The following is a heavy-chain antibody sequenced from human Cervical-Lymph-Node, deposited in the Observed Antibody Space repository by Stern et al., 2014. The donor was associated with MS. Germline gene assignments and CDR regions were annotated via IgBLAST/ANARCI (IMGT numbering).Heavy chain of an antibody. D-gene: IGHD6-19*01. J-gene: IGHJ4*02. Sequence: VQLVESGAEVKKPGASVKVSCKASGYTFTSYYMHWVRQAPGQGLEWMGIINPSGGSTSYAQKFQGRVTMTRDTSTSTVYMELSSRGSEDTAVYYWAREDGGWYVADYWGQGTLVTVSS. CDR1: GYTFTSYY. CDR2: INPSGGST. CDR3: AREDGGWYVADY. V-gene: IGHV1-46*01.